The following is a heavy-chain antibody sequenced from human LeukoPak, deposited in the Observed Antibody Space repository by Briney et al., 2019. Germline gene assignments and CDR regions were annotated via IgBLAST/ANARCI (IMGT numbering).Heavy chain of an antibody. CDR2: ISSGGTYE. Sequence: GGSLRLSCAASGFTFSNYAMHWVRQAPGKGLEWVSLISSGGTYEYYADSVKGRFTISRDNAKNSLHLQMNSLRAEDTAVYYCARDTGLAGPCDYWGQGTLVTVSS. V-gene: IGHV3-30*07. J-gene: IGHJ4*02. CDR3: ARDTGLAGPCDY. CDR1: GFTFSNYA.